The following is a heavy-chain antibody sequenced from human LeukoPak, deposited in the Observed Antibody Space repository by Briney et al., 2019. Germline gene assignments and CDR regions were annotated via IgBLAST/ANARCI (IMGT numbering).Heavy chain of an antibody. Sequence: GESLRISCKGSGYSFTSYWINWVRQATGQGLEWMGWMNPNSGNTGYAQKFQGRVTMTRNTSISTAYMELSSLRPEDTAVYYCARGRSDIVVVTAIYYWGQGTLVTVSS. CDR2: MNPNSGNT. CDR3: ARGRSDIVVVTAIYY. CDR1: GYSFTSYW. V-gene: IGHV1-8*02. J-gene: IGHJ4*02. D-gene: IGHD2-21*02.